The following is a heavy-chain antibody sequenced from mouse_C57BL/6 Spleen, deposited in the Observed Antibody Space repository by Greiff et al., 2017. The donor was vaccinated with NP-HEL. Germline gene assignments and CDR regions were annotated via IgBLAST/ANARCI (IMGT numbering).Heavy chain of an antibody. CDR1: GYAFSSSW. CDR3: ARLYYSNYDYFDY. CDR2: IYPGDGDT. J-gene: IGHJ2*01. Sequence: QVQLKESGPELVKPGASVKISCKASGYAFSSSWMNWVKQRPGKGLEWIGRIYPGDGDTNYNGKFKGKATLTADKSSSTAYMQLSSLTSEDSAVYFCARLYYSNYDYFDYWGQGTTLTVSS. D-gene: IGHD2-5*01. V-gene: IGHV1-82*01.